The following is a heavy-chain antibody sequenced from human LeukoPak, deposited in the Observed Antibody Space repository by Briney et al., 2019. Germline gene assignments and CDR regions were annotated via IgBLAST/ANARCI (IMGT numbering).Heavy chain of an antibody. J-gene: IGHJ4*02. CDR3: AKDMQTWPRFPDY. CDR2: ISDSGSTA. D-gene: IGHD5-12*01. Sequence: PGGSLRLSCAVSGFTFRSYAMSWVRQAPGKGLEWVSGISDSGSTAFYADSVKGRFTSSRDNPKNTLYLQINSLRAEDTAVYYCAKDMQTWPRFPDYWGQGTLVTVSS. V-gene: IGHV3-23*01. CDR1: GFTFRSYA.